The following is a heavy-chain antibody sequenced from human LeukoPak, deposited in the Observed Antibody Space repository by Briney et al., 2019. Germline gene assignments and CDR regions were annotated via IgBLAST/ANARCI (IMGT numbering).Heavy chain of an antibody. CDR3: ARPGVRASSGWYLD. D-gene: IGHD6-19*01. J-gene: IGHJ4*02. CDR1: GYTFTSYG. CDR2: ISAYNGNT. Sequence: ASVKVPCKASGYTFTSYGISWVRQAPGQGLEWMGWISAYNGNTNYAQKLQGRVTMTTDTSTSTAYMELRSLRSDDTAVYYCARPGVRASSGWYLDWGQGTLVTVSS. V-gene: IGHV1-18*01.